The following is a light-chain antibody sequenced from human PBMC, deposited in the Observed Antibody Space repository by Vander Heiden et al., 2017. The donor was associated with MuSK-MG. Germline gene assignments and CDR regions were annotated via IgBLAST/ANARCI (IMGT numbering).Light chain of an antibody. V-gene: IGKV3-20*01. CDR3: QQYCSSPWT. CDR1: ESVSSSY. J-gene: IGKJ1*01. CDR2: GAS. Sequence: EIVSTQSPRTLSWSPGARATRSWRSSESVSSSYLAWYQQKPGQAPRLLIYGASSRATGIPDRFSGSGSGTDFTLTISRLEPEDFAVYYCQQYCSSPWTFGQGTKVEIK.